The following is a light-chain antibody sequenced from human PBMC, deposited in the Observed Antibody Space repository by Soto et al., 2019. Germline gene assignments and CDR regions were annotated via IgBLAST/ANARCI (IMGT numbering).Light chain of an antibody. Sequence: EIVLTQSPDTLSLSPGERATLSCRASQSVGSNYLAWYQQKPGQAPRLLMYDASGRASGIPDRFTGSGSETDFTLTISSLEPEDFGVYYCQVYDRSPLFGGGTQV. CDR3: QVYDRSPL. V-gene: IGKV3-20*01. CDR2: DAS. J-gene: IGKJ4*01. CDR1: QSVGSNY.